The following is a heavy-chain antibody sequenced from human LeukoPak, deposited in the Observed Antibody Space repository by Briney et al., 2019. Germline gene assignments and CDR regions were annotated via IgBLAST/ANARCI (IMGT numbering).Heavy chain of an antibody. CDR1: GGSFSDFY. Sequence: PSETLSLTCAVYGGSFSDFYCTWIRQPPGKGLEWIGENNHSGNTKYNPSLKSRVTIFLDTSKNQFSLKVRSVTAADTAVYYCATTRGVITLDGYHYYIDVWGKGTTVTVSS. V-gene: IGHV4-34*01. D-gene: IGHD3-10*01. J-gene: IGHJ6*03. CDR2: NNHSGNT. CDR3: ATTRGVITLDGYHYYIDV.